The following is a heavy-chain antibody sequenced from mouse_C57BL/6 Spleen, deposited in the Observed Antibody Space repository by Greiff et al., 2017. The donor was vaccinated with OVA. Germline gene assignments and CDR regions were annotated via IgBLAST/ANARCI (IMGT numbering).Heavy chain of an antibody. V-gene: IGHV1-80*01. J-gene: IGHJ4*01. CDR1: GYAFSSYW. Sequence: VQVVESGAELVKPGASVKISCKASGYAFSSYWMNWVKQRPGKGLEWIGQIYPGDGDTNYNGKFKGKATLTADKSSSTAYMQLSSLTSEDSAVYFCARSGSNEDYYAMDYWGQGTSVTVSS. D-gene: IGHD2-5*01. CDR2: IYPGDGDT. CDR3: ARSGSNEDYYAMDY.